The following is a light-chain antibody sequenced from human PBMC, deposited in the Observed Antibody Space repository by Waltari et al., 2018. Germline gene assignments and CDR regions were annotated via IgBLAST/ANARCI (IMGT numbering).Light chain of an antibody. V-gene: IGKV3-20*01. CDR3: QQYDNSPIT. Sequence: EIVLTQSPGTLSLSPGETATLSCRASQRLSNDYFACYQQKPGQAPRLLIYGVSNRATGIPDRFSGSGSGTDFTLAISRLEPEDFAVYYCQQYDNSPITFGPGTKVDFK. J-gene: IGKJ3*01. CDR2: GVS. CDR1: QRLSNDY.